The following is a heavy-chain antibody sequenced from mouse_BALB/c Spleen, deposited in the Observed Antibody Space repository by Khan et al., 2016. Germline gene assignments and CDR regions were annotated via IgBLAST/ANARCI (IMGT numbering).Heavy chain of an antibody. CDR3: AIRLRRGFDY. CDR2: IDPANGNT. J-gene: IGHJ2*01. Sequence: VQLQQSGAELVKPGASVKLSCTASGFNIKDTYMHWVKQRPEQGLEWIGRIDPANGNTKYDPKFQGKATITADTSSNTAYLQLSSLTSEDTAVYYCAIRLRRGFDYWGQGTTLTVSS. V-gene: IGHV14-3*02. D-gene: IGHD2-2*01. CDR1: GFNIKDTY.